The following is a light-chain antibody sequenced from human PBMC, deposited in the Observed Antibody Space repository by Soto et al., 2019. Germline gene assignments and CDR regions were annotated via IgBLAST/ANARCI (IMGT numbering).Light chain of an antibody. V-gene: IGLV2-14*01. CDR1: SSDVGGYNY. J-gene: IGLJ2*01. Sequence: QSALTQPASVSGSPGQSITISCTGTSSDVGGYNYVSWYQQHPGKAPKLMIYDVSNRPSGVSTRFSGSKSGNTASLTISGLQAEDEADYYSSSYTSSSTLYVVFGGGTKLTVL. CDR2: DVS. CDR3: SSYTSSSTLYVV.